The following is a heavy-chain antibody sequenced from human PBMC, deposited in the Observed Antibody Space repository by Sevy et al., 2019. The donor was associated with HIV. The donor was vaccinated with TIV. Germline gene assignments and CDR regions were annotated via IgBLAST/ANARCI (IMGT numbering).Heavy chain of an antibody. Sequence: GGSLRLSCAASGFRFDDYAMHWVRLAPGKGLEWVSGVSWNSDKIYYAYSVKGRFTISRDNDKTSLVLQMNSLTTEDTAFYYCVKDIIAMFTVGGAFDIWGRGTTVTVS. CDR1: GFRFDDYA. D-gene: IGHD3-10*02. CDR2: VSWNSDKI. CDR3: VKDIIAMFTVGGAFDI. J-gene: IGHJ3*02. V-gene: IGHV3-9*01.